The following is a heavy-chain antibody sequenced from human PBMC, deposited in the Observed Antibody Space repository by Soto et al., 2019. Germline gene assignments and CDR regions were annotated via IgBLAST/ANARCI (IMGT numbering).Heavy chain of an antibody. CDR3: ARDKATSNFWSGYYLYYYYGMDV. D-gene: IGHD3-3*01. J-gene: IGHJ6*02. CDR1: GGTFSSYA. Sequence: QVQLVQSGAEVKKPGSSVKVSCKASGGTFSSYAISWVRQAPGQGLEWMGGIIPIFGTANYAQKFQGRVTITADESTSTDYMELSSLRSEDTAVYYCARDKATSNFWSGYYLYYYYGMDVWGQGTTVTVSS. V-gene: IGHV1-69*01. CDR2: IIPIFGTA.